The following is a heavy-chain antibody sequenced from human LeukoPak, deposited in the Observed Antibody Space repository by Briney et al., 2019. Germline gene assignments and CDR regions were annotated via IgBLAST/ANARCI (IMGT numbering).Heavy chain of an antibody. Sequence: PGGSLRLSCAASGFIFSSFEVNWVRQAPGKGLEWVSSTTSSGNKHYADAVKERFTSSRDNAKNSAYLQMNSLRVEDTAVYYCARDRGSAAAGTWYYAMDVWGQGTTVTVSS. CDR2: TTSSGNK. V-gene: IGHV3-48*03. D-gene: IGHD6-13*01. J-gene: IGHJ6*02. CDR3: ARDRGSAAAGTWYYAMDV. CDR1: GFIFSSFE.